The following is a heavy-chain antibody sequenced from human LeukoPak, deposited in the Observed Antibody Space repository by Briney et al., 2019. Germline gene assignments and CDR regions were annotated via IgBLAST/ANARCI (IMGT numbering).Heavy chain of an antibody. CDR1: GGSISSGDYY. Sequence: SETLSLTCTVSGGSISSGDYYWSWIRQPPGKGLEWIGYIYYSGSTYYNPSLKSRVTISVDTSKNQFSLKLSSVTAADTAVYYCAREAQWLEEEGSRWFDPWGPGTLGTVSS. V-gene: IGHV4-30-4*08. D-gene: IGHD6-19*01. CDR2: IYYSGST. CDR3: AREAQWLEEEGSRWFDP. J-gene: IGHJ5*02.